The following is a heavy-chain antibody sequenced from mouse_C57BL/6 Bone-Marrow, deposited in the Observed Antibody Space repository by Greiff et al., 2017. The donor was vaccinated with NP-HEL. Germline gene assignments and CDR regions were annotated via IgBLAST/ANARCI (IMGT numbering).Heavy chain of an antibody. CDR3: ATVYWYFDV. V-gene: IGHV3-6*01. CDR2: ISYDGSN. Sequence: EVKLMESGPGLVKPSQSLSLTCSVTGYSITSGYYWNWIRQFPGNKLEWMGYISYDGSNNYNPSLKNRIPITRDTSKNQFFLKLNSVTTEDTATYYCATVYWYFDVWGTGTTVTVSS. CDR1: GYSITSGYY. J-gene: IGHJ1*03.